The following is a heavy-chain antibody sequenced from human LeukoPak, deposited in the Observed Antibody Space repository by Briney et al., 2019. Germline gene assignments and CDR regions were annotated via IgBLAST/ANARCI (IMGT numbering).Heavy chain of an antibody. Sequence: GGSLRLSCAASGFTFSSYEMNWVRQAPGKGLEWVSSISSSSSYIYYADSVKGRFTISRDNAKNSLYLQMNSLRAEDTAVYYCARVSDYYDSTLYYWGQGTLVTVSS. V-gene: IGHV3-21*01. J-gene: IGHJ4*02. CDR1: GFTFSSYE. D-gene: IGHD3-22*01. CDR3: ARVSDYYDSTLYY. CDR2: ISSSSSYI.